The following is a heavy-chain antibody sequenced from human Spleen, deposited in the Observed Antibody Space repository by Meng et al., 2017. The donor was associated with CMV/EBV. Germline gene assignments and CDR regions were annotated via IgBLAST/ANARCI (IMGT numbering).Heavy chain of an antibody. CDR1: GDRASSDVAA. Sequence: QVKLQQSSPGLLNPSQTPSLTCAISGDRASSDVAAWNWVRKSPWRGLEWLGRTYYRSKWHYAYAASVKGRMTINPDTSKNQFSLLLNSVTPEDTAVYYCARDPEYSYSILDHWGQGTLVTVSS. J-gene: IGHJ4*02. CDR3: ARDPEYSYSILDH. CDR2: TYYRSKWHY. D-gene: IGHD1-26*01. V-gene: IGHV6-1*01.